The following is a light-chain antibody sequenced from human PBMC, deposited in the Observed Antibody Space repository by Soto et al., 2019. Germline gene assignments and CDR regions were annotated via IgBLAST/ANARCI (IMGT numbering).Light chain of an antibody. CDR3: QQRSNWPIT. J-gene: IGKJ5*01. CDR2: GAS. V-gene: IGKV3D-20*02. CDR1: QSVSNNY. Sequence: IVVTQSPGTLSLSPGERATLSCRASQSVSNNYLAWYQQKPGQAPRLLIYGASNRATGIPDRFSGSGSGTDFTLTISSLEPEDFAVYYCQQRSNWPITFGQGTRLEIK.